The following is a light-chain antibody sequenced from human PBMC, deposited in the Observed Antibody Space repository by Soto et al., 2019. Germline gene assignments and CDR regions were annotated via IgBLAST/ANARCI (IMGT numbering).Light chain of an antibody. CDR1: QSVSSSY. CDR3: QQYGTSPRT. CDR2: GAY. V-gene: IGKV3-20*01. J-gene: IGKJ5*01. Sequence: IVLTQSPGTLSLSPGDRATLSCRASQSVSSSYLGWYQQKPGQAPRLLMYGAYSRATGITERFSGSGSGTDFTLTISRLQPEDCAVYFCQQYGTSPRTFGQGTRLDIK.